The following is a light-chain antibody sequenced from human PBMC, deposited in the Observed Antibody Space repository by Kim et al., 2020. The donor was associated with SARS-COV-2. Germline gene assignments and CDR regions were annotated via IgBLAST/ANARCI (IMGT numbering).Light chain of an antibody. CDR3: AAWDDSLNGFYV. CDR2: SNN. CDR1: SFNIGSNT. V-gene: IGLV1-44*01. J-gene: IGLJ1*01. Sequence: QAVVTQPPSASGPPGQRVTISCSGSSFNIGSNTVNWYQQLPGTAPKLLIYSNNQRPSGVPDRFSGSKSGTSASLAISGLQSEDEADYYCAAWDDSLNGFYVFGTGTKVTVL.